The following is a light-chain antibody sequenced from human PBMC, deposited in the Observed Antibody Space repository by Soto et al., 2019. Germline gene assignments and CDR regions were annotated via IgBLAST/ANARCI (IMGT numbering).Light chain of an antibody. CDR3: QTWDTGIRV. Sequence: QPVLTQSPSASASLGASVKLTCTLSSGHGTYAIAWHQQQPEKGPRFLMKLNSDGSYTKGDGIADRFSGSISGSERYLTISSLQSEDEADYYCQTWDTGIRVFGGGTQLTVL. J-gene: IGLJ7*01. CDR2: LNSDGSY. V-gene: IGLV4-69*01. CDR1: SGHGTYA.